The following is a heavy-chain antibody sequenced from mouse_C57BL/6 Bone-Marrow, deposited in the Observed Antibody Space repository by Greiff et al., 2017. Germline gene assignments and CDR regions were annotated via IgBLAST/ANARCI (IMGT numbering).Heavy chain of an antibody. CDR3: ARNYYGSSPHCYFDV. Sequence: VQRVESGPGLVQPSQSLSITCTVSGFSLTSYGVHWVRQSPGKGLEWLGVIWSGGSTDYNAAFISRLSISKDNSKSQVFFKMNSLQADDTAIYYCARNYYGSSPHCYFDVWGTGTTVTVSS. CDR2: IWSGGST. J-gene: IGHJ1*03. D-gene: IGHD1-1*01. V-gene: IGHV2-2*01. CDR1: GFSLTSYG.